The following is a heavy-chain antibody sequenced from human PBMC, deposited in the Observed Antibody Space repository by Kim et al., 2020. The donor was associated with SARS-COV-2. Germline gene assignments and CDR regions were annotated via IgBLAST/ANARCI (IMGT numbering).Heavy chain of an antibody. Sequence: SETLSLTCTVSGGSISSGGYYWSWIRQHPGKGLEWIGYIYYSGSTYYNPSLKRRVTISVDTSKNQFSLKLSSVTAADTAVYYCAKAKADYYDSSGYNRGHYFDYWGQGTLVTVSS. CDR3: AKAKADYYDSSGYNRGHYFDY. V-gene: IGHV4-31*03. J-gene: IGHJ4*02. CDR2: IYYSGST. CDR1: GGSISSGGYY. D-gene: IGHD3-22*01.